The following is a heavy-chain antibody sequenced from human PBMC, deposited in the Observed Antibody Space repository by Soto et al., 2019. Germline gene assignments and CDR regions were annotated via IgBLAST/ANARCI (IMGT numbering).Heavy chain of an antibody. CDR1: GGSISSSNW. V-gene: IGHV4-4*02. D-gene: IGHD4-17*01. CDR2: IYHSGST. CDR3: ARSITVTHYYYYGMDV. Sequence: SETLSLTCAVSGGSISSSNWWSWVRQPPGKGLEWIGEIYHSGSTNYNPSLKSRVTISVDKSKNQFSLKLSSVTAADTAVYYCARSITVTHYYYYGMDVWGQGTTVTVSS. J-gene: IGHJ6*02.